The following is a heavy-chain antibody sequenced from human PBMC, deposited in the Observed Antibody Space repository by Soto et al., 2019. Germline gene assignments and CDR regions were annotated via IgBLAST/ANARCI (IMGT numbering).Heavy chain of an antibody. Sequence: FIRLPCPFFGLPCSNYSVRLVRKDHGKGLEKVSSISSSSSYIYYADSVKGRFTISRDNAKNSLYLQMNSLRAEDTAVYYCARDGGLLLWFGDIPARYYVTAFLGQRTSVIVSS. CDR2: ISSSSSYI. D-gene: IGHD3-10*01. CDR1: GLPCSNYS. J-gene: IGHJ6*02. V-gene: IGHV3-21*01. CDR3: ARDGGLLLWFGDIPARYYVTAF.